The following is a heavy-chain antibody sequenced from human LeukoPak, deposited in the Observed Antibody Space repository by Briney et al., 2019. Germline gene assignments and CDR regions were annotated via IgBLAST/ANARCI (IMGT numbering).Heavy chain of an antibody. CDR3: AKDGSGSYFWSRREYYFDY. V-gene: IGHV3-23*01. CDR2: ISGSGSST. Sequence: GGSLRLSCAASRFSFSSYAMSWVRQAPGKGLEWVSSISGSGSSTYYADSVKDRFTISRDNSKNTLYLQMNSLRAEDTAVYYCAKDGSGSYFWSRREYYFDYWGQGTLVTVSS. D-gene: IGHD1-26*01. J-gene: IGHJ4*02. CDR1: RFSFSSYA.